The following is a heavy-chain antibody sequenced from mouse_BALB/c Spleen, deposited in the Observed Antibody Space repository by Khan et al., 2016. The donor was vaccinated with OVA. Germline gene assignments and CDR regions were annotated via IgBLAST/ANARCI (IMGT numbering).Heavy chain of an antibody. Sequence: VQLVESGPGLVKPSQSMSLTLTVTGYSITSGYASNWNREFPGNKLEWMGYISYNGFYSYTPGLKSANSITRDTSKTQFFPPLKTVTTEDTATYYCARGNYYGYYFDYWGQGTTLTVSS. J-gene: IGHJ2*01. D-gene: IGHD1-1*01. CDR2: ISYNGFY. V-gene: IGHV3-2*02. CDR1: GYSITSGYA. CDR3: ARGNYYGYYFDY.